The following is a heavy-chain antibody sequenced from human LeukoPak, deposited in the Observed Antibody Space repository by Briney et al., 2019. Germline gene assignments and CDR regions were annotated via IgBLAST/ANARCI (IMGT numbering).Heavy chain of an antibody. CDR2: ISSSSSYI. J-gene: IGHJ5*02. Sequence: GGSLRLSCAASGFTFSSYSMNWVRQAPGKGLEWVSSISSSSSYIYYADSVKGRFTISRDNAKNSLYLQMNSLRAEDTAVYYCARPPSGDSSGHDNWFDPWGQGTLVTVSS. V-gene: IGHV3-21*01. D-gene: IGHD3-22*01. CDR1: GFTFSSYS. CDR3: ARPPSGDSSGHDNWFDP.